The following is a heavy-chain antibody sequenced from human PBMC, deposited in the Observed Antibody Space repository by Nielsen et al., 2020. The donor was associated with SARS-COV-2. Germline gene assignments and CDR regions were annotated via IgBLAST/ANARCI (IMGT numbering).Heavy chain of an antibody. J-gene: IGHJ6*02. CDR2: TNTDGSST. CDR1: GFTFSSYW. Sequence: GGSLRLSCAASGFTFSSYWMYWVRQAPGKGLVWVSRTNTDGSSTNYADSVKGRFTISRDNAKNTLYLQMNSLRAEDTAVYYCARDPGYYHGMDVWGQGTTVTVSS. CDR3: ARDPGYYHGMDV. V-gene: IGHV3-74*01.